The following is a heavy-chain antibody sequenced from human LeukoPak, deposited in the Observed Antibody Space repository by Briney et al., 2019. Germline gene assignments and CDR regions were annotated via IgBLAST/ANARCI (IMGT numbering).Heavy chain of an antibody. CDR2: XXXXXGTA. CDR3: ARGPSYDFWSGYRDYYYYGMDV. J-gene: IGHJ6*02. D-gene: IGHD3-3*01. CDR1: GGXXXXXX. Sequence: KXXCKASGGXXXXXXXXWVXQXPGQXXEXXXXXXXXXGTANYAQKFQGRVTITADESTSTAYMELSSLRSEDTAVYYCARGPSYDFWSGYRDYYYYGMDVWGQGTTVTVSS. V-gene: IGHV1-69*01.